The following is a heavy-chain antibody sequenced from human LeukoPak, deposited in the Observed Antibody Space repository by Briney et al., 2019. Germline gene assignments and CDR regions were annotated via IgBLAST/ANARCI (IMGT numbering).Heavy chain of an antibody. CDR3: ARFGRVGATQSGY. V-gene: IGHV3-21*01. D-gene: IGHD1-26*01. J-gene: IGHJ4*02. CDR1: GFTFSSYS. CDR2: ISSSSSYI. Sequence: GGSLRLSCAASGFTFSSYSMNWVRQAPGKGLEWVSSISSSSSYIYYADSVKGRFTISRDNAKNSLYLQMNSPRAEDTAVYYCARFGRVGATQSGYWGQGTLVTVSS.